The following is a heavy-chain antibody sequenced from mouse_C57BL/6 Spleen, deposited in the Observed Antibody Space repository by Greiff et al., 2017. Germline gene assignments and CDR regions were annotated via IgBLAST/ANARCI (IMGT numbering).Heavy chain of an antibody. Sequence: VQLQQPGTELVKPGASVKLSCKASGYTFTSYWMHWVKQRPGQGLEWIGNINPSNGGTTYHEKFKSKATLTVDKSYSTAYMQLSSLTSEDSAVYYCARELTGAWYFDVWGTGTTVTVSS. CDR2: INPSNGGT. CDR3: ARELTGAWYFDV. J-gene: IGHJ1*03. D-gene: IGHD4-1*01. V-gene: IGHV1-53*01. CDR1: GYTFTSYW.